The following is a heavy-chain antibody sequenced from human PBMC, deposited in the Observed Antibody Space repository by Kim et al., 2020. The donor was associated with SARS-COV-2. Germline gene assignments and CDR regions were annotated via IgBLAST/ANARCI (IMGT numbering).Heavy chain of an antibody. V-gene: IGHV4-39*07. Sequence: SETLSLTCTVSGGSISSSSYYWGWIRQPPGKGLEWIGSIYYSGSTYYNPSLKSRVTISVDTSKNQFSPKLSSVTAADTAVYYCARDERYDKRYYYYGMDVWGQGTTVTVSS. D-gene: IGHD3-9*01. J-gene: IGHJ6*02. CDR3: ARDERYDKRYYYYGMDV. CDR1: GGSISSSSYY. CDR2: IYYSGST.